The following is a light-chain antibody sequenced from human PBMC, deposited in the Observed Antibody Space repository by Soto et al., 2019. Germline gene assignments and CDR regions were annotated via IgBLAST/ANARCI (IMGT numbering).Light chain of an antibody. CDR3: AAWDDSLNGRM. CDR1: SSNIGSNT. CDR2: SNN. J-gene: IGLJ3*02. V-gene: IGLV1-44*01. Sequence: QSVLTQPPSASGTPGQRVTISCSGSSSNIGSNTVNWYQQLPGTAPKLLIYSNNQRPSGVPDRFSGSKSGSSASLAISGLQYEDEADYYCAAWDDSLNGRMFGGGTKLTVL.